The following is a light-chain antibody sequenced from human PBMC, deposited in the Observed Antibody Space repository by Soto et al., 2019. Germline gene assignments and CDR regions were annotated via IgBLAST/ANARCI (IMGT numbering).Light chain of an antibody. CDR3: QQYGSSPWT. Sequence: VLTQSPGTLSLFPGERATLSCRASQTVRNNYLAWYQQKPGQAPRLLIYGASSRATGIPDRFSGSGSGTDFTLTISRLEPEDFAVYYCQQYGSSPWTFGQGTKVDIK. V-gene: IGKV3-20*01. CDR2: GAS. J-gene: IGKJ1*01. CDR1: QTVRNNY.